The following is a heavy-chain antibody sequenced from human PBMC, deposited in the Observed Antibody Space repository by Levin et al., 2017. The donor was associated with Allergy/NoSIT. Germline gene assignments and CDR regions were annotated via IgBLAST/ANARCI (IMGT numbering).Heavy chain of an antibody. V-gene: IGHV1-46*01. CDR3: ARDAGEVVVVAAGDY. CDR1: GYTFTSYY. J-gene: IGHJ4*02. D-gene: IGHD2-15*01. Sequence: ASVKVSCKASGYTFTSYYMHWVRQAPGQGLEWMGIINPSGGSTSYAQKFQGRVTMTRDTSTSTVYMELSSLRSEDTAVYYCARDAGEVVVVAAGDYWGQGTLVTVSS. CDR2: INPSGGST.